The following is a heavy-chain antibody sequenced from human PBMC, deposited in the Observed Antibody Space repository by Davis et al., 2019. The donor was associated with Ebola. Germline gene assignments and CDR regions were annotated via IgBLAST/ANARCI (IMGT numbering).Heavy chain of an antibody. CDR2: IYTRSGGA. Sequence: ASVKVSCKASGYTFTDYYIHWVRQAPGQGLEWLGWIYTRSGGANYAQKFEGRVTLTRDTSISTAYMELSSLTSDDTAVFYCARGLTSYYGLDVWGLGTTVTVSS. D-gene: IGHD4/OR15-4a*01. CDR1: GYTFTDYY. V-gene: IGHV1-2*02. J-gene: IGHJ6*02. CDR3: ARGLTSYYGLDV.